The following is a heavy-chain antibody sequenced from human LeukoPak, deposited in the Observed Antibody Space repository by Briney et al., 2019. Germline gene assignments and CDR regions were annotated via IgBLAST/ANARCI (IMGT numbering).Heavy chain of an antibody. D-gene: IGHD6-13*01. V-gene: IGHV1-8*01. J-gene: IGHJ6*02. Sequence: ASVKVSCKASGYTFTSYDINWVRQATGQGLEWMGWMNPNSGNTGYAQKFQGRVTMTRNTSISTVYMELSSLRSEDTAVYYCARHLPYSSSWYIGYYYYGMDVWGQGTTVTVSS. CDR2: MNPNSGNT. CDR3: ARHLPYSSSWYIGYYYYGMDV. CDR1: GYTFTSYD.